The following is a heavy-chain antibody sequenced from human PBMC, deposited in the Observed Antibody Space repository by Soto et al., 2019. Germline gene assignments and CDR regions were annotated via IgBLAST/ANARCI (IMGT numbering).Heavy chain of an antibody. D-gene: IGHD4-17*01. CDR2: IKRDGNEK. CDR1: GFTFSSYW. J-gene: IGHJ4*02. CDR3: AREWRTTYGDYGSFDC. V-gene: IGHV3-7*03. Sequence: GGSLRLSCAASGFTFSSYWMNWVRQAPGKGLEWVANIKRDGNEKYYVDSVKGRFIISGDNAKNSLYLQMNSLRAEDTAVYYCAREWRTTYGDYGSFDCWGQGTLVTVSS.